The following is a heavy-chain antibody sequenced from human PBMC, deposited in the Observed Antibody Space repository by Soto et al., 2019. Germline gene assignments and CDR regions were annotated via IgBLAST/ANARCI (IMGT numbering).Heavy chain of an antibody. CDR2: ISYHRSNK. Sequence: QVQLVESGGGVVQPGRSLRLSCAASGFTFSSYAMHWVRQAPGKGLEWVAVISYHRSNKYYADSVKGRFTISSDNSKNAMFRESNTLRAEATAVYYCRREPATAGYCLDYWGQGTLVTVSS. CDR3: RREPATAGYCLDY. V-gene: IGHV3-30-3*01. J-gene: IGHJ4*02. D-gene: IGHD2-15*01. CDR1: GFTFSSYA.